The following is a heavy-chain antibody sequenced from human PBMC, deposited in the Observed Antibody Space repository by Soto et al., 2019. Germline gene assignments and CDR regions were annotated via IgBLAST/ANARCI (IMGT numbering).Heavy chain of an antibody. V-gene: IGHV4-31*03. D-gene: IGHD3-22*01. CDR1: GGPISSGGHY. CDR2: IYYSGSK. J-gene: IGHJ4*02. Sequence: QVQLQESGPGLVKPSQTLSLTCTVSGGPISSGGHYWSWIRQQPGNGLEWIGYIYYSGSKYYNPSLRSRVSIYVDTYKNQFSLKLSSVTAADTYVCFCASVGVGNYSSGYTDYCVQGTMVTVSS. CDR3: ASVGVGNYSSGYTDY.